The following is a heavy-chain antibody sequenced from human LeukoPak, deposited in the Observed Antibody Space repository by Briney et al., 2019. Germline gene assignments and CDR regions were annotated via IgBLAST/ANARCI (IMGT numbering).Heavy chain of an antibody. D-gene: IGHD6-25*01. CDR3: ARSRNGSFDY. CDR1: GFTFSSYW. CDR2: INSDASNA. V-gene: IGHV3-74*01. J-gene: IGHJ4*02. Sequence: GGSLRLSCAASGFTFSSYWMHWVRRAPGKGLVWVSRINSDASNASYADSVKGRFTISRDNAKNTLYLQMNSLRAEDTALYYCARSRNGSFDYWGQGTLVNVSS.